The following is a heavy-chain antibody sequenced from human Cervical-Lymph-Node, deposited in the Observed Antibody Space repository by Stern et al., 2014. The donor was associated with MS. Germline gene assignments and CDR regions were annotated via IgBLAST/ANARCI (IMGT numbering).Heavy chain of an antibody. J-gene: IGHJ1*01. CDR2: IWYDGSNR. CDR1: GFTFSSSG. Sequence: VQLVESGGGVVQPGRSLRLSCAASGFTFSSSGMHWVRQAPGTGLEWLAIIWYDGSNRYYAESVKGRFTLFRDNSKNTLYLQMDSLRADDTAVYYWAREGGNAAEYFQHWGQGTLVTVSS. CDR3: AREGGNAAEYFQH. V-gene: IGHV3-33*01. D-gene: IGHD4-23*01.